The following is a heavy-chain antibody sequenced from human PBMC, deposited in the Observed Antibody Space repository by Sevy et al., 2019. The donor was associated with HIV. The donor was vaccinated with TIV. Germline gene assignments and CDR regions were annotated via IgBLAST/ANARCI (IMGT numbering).Heavy chain of an antibody. Sequence: GGSLRLSCVGSGFSLEGYWRNWVGQPPGKGLEWVAKINKDGSVNYYVDSVKGRFTVSRDNARNLVYLQMNSLRVADTALYYCVRAIQSDGSFWGQGTLVTVSS. CDR3: VRAIQSDGSF. D-gene: IGHD2-2*02. CDR2: INKDGSVN. CDR1: GFSLEGYW. V-gene: IGHV3-7*01. J-gene: IGHJ4*02.